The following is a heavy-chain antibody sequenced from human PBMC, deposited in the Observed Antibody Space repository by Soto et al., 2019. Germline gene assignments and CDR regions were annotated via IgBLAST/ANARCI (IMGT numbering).Heavy chain of an antibody. V-gene: IGHV4-39*01. CDR1: GVSISGTSYY. Sequence: QLQLQESGPGLVKPSETLSLTCTVSGVSISGTSYYWGWIRQTPAKDLEWIGTIYYSGETFYNPSLKSRVTISIDTSKNHFSLNLTSVTAADTAIYYCARHGSFWGQGALVTVSS. D-gene: IGHD3-16*02. CDR2: IYYSGET. CDR3: ARHGSF. J-gene: IGHJ1*01.